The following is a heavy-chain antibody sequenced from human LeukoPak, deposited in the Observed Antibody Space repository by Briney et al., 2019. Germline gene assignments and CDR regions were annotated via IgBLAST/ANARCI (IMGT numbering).Heavy chain of an antibody. CDR2: TYYRSKWYN. Sequence: SQTLSLTCVISGDSFASNSTACHWIRQSPSRGLEWLGRTYYRSKWYNDYAVSVKSRITINPDTSKNQFSLQLNSVTPEDTAVYYCARGGQGDGYSADEAFDFWGQGTMVTVS. V-gene: IGHV6-1*01. D-gene: IGHD5-24*01. CDR1: GDSFASNSTA. J-gene: IGHJ3*01. CDR3: ARGGQGDGYSADEAFDF.